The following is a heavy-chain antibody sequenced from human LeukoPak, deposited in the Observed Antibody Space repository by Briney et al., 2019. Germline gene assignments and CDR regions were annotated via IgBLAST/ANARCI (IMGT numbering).Heavy chain of an antibody. V-gene: IGHV4-39*07. J-gene: IGHJ4*02. CDR1: GGSISSSSYY. CDR3: ASLVVPAANLDY. CDR2: IYYSGST. Sequence: SETLSLTCTVSGGSISSSSYYWGWIRQPPGKGLEWIGSIYYSGSTYYNPSLKSRVTISVDTSKNQFSLKLSSVTAADTAVYYCASLVVPAANLDYRGQGTLVTVSS. D-gene: IGHD2-2*01.